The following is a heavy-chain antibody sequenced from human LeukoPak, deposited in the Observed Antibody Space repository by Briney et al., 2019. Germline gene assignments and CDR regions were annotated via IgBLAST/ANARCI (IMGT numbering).Heavy chain of an antibody. J-gene: IGHJ3*02. CDR3: ARLIRDAFDI. D-gene: IGHD2-8*01. CDR2: IRYDGSNK. CDR1: GFTISSYG. Sequence: GGSLRLSCAASGFTISSYGMHWVRQAPGKGLEWVAFIRYDGSNKYYADSVKGRFTISRDNAKNTLYLQMNSLRAEDTAVYYCARLIRDAFDIWGQGTMVTVSS. V-gene: IGHV3-30*02.